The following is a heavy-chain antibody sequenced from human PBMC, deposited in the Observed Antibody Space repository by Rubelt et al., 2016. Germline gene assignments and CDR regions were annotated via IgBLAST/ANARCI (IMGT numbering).Heavy chain of an antibody. CDR1: GFTFSTTH. V-gene: IGHV3-30*18. CDR2: ISYNGIDD. J-gene: IGHJ4*02. D-gene: IGHD1-26*01. Sequence: SGGGLVQPGGSLRLSCAVSGFTFSTTHMNWVRQAPGKGLEWVATISYNGIDDYHADSVKGRFTFSRDSSRNTLYLQMNSLRPEDTAVYYCVKDGEGAANYFADWGQGALLTVSS. CDR3: VKDGEGAANYFAD.